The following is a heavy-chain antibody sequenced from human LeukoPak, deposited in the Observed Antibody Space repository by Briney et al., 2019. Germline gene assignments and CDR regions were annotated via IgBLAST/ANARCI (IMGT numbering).Heavy chain of an antibody. D-gene: IGHD6-6*01. Sequence: PGGSLRLSCAASGFTFSSYSMNWVRQAPGKGLEWVSSISSSSSYIYYADSVKGRFTISRDNAKNSLYLQMNSLRAEDTAVYYCAKGKQLVRTLDYWGQGTLVTVSS. CDR3: AKGKQLVRTLDY. J-gene: IGHJ4*02. CDR1: GFTFSSYS. CDR2: ISSSSSYI. V-gene: IGHV3-21*01.